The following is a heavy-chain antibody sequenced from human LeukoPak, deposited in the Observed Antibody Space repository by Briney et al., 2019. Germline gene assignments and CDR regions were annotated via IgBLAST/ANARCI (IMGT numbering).Heavy chain of an antibody. CDR3: ASRDPRIAAVGYDAFDI. CDR2: FDPEDGET. Sequence: ASVKVSCKVSGYTLTELSMHWVRQAPGKGLEGMGGFDPEDGETIYAQKFQGRVTMTEDTSTDTAYMELSSLRSEDTAVYYCASRDPRIAAVGYDAFDIWGQGTMVTVSS. V-gene: IGHV1-24*01. D-gene: IGHD6-13*01. J-gene: IGHJ3*02. CDR1: GYTLTELS.